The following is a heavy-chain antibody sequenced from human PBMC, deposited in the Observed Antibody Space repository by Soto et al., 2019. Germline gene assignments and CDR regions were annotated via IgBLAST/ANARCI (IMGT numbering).Heavy chain of an antibody. D-gene: IGHD6-19*01. CDR1: GFTFSSCA. J-gene: IGHJ4*02. V-gene: IGHV3-23*01. CDR2: ISGSGGST. Sequence: GGSLRLSCAASGFTFSSCAMSWVRQAPGKGLEWVSGISGSGGSTYYADSVKGRFTISRDNSKNTLYLQMNSLRAEDTAIYYCAKEIAVAGPSYFDFWGQGTLVTVSS. CDR3: AKEIAVAGPSYFDF.